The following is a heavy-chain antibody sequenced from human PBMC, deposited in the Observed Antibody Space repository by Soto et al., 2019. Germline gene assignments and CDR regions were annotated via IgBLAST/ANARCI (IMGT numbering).Heavy chain of an antibody. D-gene: IGHD2-2*01. V-gene: IGHV3-23*01. CDR1: GFTFSSYA. CDR2: ISGSGGST. CDR3: AKDYSGGGSSTSLGHY. J-gene: IGHJ4*02. Sequence: EVQLLESGGGLVQPGGSLRLSCAASGFTFSSYAMSWDRQAPGKGLEWVSAISGSGGSTYYADSVKGRFTISRDNSKNTLYLQMNSLRAEDTAVYYCAKDYSGGGSSTSLGHYWGQGTLVTVSS.